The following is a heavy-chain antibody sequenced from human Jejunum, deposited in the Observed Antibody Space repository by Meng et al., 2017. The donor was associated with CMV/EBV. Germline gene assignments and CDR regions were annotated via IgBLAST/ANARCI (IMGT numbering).Heavy chain of an antibody. V-gene: IGHV3-30*02. CDR3: AKSVSEGLDI. CDR1: GFTFSSSA. J-gene: IGHJ3*02. CDR2: IRHDGSDK. D-gene: IGHD5/OR15-5a*01. Sequence: CAPSGFTFSSSAMHWVRQSPVRGLEWVAFIRHDGSDKYYADSAKGRFTVSRDNSKNTLYLQMNSLRAEDTALYYCAKSVSEGLDIWGQGTMVTVSS.